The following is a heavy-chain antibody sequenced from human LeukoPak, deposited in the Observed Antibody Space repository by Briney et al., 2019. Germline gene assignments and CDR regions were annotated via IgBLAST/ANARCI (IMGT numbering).Heavy chain of an antibody. D-gene: IGHD6-13*01. V-gene: IGHV4-34*01. Sequence: SETLSLTCTVSGGSISSYYWTWIRQPPGKGLEWIGEINHSGSTNYNPSLKSRVTISVDTSKNQFSLKLSSVTAADTAVYYCARGSRGIAAAGTRYYYYYYMDVWGKGTTVTVSS. J-gene: IGHJ6*03. CDR1: GGSISSYY. CDR3: ARGSRGIAAAGTRYYYYYYMDV. CDR2: INHSGST.